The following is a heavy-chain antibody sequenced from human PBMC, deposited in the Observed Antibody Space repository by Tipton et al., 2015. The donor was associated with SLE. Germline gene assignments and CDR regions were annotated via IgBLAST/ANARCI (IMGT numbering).Heavy chain of an antibody. CDR3: ARRRYSSSSRPHWYFDL. CDR2: IYYSGST. J-gene: IGHJ2*01. CDR1: GGSISSSSYS. D-gene: IGHD6-6*01. V-gene: IGHV4-61*05. Sequence: TLSLTCTVSGGSISSSSYSWGWIRQPPGKGLEWIGYIYYSGSTNYNPSLKSRVTISVDTSKNQFSLKLSSVTAADTAVYYCARRRYSSSSRPHWYFDLWGRGTLVTVSS.